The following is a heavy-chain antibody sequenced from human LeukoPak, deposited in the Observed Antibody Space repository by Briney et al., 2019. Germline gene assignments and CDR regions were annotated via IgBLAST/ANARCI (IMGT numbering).Heavy chain of an antibody. D-gene: IGHD4-23*01. CDR3: ARGDYGGNSGEGECFDY. CDR1: GYTFISYY. CDR2: NNPSGGST. J-gene: IGHJ4*02. Sequence: ASVKVSCKASGYTFISYYMHWVRQAPGQGLEWMGINNPSGGSTSYAQKFQGRVTMTRDTSTSTVYMELSSLRSEDTAVYYCARGDYGGNSGEGECFDYWGQGTLVTVSS. V-gene: IGHV1-46*01.